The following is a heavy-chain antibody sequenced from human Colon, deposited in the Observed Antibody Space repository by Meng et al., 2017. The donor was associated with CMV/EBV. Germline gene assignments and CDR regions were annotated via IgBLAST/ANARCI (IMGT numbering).Heavy chain of an antibody. J-gene: IGHJ4*02. CDR1: GFTFSNYE. Sequence: GESLKISCAASGFTFSNYEFNWVRQAPGKGLEWVSTLSGAGSATYYADSVKGRFTISRDNSRSTVYLQMNNVRDEDTAVYYCAKHPFATGLVVYFDFWGQGALVTVSS. V-gene: IGHV3-23*01. D-gene: IGHD3-16*01. CDR3: AKHPFATGLVVYFDF. CDR2: LSGAGSAT.